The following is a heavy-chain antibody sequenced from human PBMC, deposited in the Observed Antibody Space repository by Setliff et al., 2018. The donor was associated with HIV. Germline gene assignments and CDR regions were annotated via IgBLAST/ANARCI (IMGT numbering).Heavy chain of an antibody. CDR2: LYNSGST. J-gene: IGHJ4*02. V-gene: IGHV4-38-2*01. CDR1: GFSINSGYS. Sequence: PSETLSLTCAVSGFSINSGYSWDWIRQSPGKGLEWIGALYNSGSTYYNPSLKSRVTISVDTSKNQFSLKLNSVTAADTALYYCARSSSSSCRFDYWGQGTLVTVSS. D-gene: IGHD6-6*01. CDR3: ARSSSSSCRFDY.